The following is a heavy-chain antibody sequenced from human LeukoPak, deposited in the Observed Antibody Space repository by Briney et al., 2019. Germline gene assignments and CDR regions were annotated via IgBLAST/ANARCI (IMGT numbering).Heavy chain of an antibody. CDR1: GYTFTSYG. V-gene: IGHV1-3*01. CDR2: INAGNGNT. J-gene: IGHJ6*02. CDR3: TRHLTAVAVNYYYYGMDV. D-gene: IGHD6-19*01. Sequence: GASVKVSCKASGYTFTSYGISWVRQAPGQRLEWMGWINAGNGNTKYAQKFQGRVTITRDTSATTAYMELSSLRSEDTAVYYCTRHLTAVAVNYYYYGMDVWGQGTTVTVSS.